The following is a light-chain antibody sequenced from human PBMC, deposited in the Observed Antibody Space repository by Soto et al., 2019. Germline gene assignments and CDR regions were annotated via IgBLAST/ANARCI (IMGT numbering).Light chain of an antibody. V-gene: IGKV3-20*01. J-gene: IGKJ5*01. CDR3: QQYGGSPIT. Sequence: EIVMTQSPATLTVSPGERATLSCRASQSVSSNLAWYQQKPGQAPRLLIYGASSRATGIPDRFSGSGSATDFTLTISRLEPEDFALYYCQQYGGSPITFGQGTRLEI. CDR1: QSVSSN. CDR2: GAS.